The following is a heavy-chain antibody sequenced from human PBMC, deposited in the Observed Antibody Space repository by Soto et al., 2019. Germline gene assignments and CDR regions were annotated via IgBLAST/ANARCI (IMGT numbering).Heavy chain of an antibody. CDR2: FSYSGRT. J-gene: IGHJ4*02. Sequence: SETLSLTCTVSGGSISSSSYYWGWIRQPPGKGLECIGSFSYSGRTYYNPSLESRVTISVDASKNQFSLTLSSVTAADTAVYYCARLPQTYSSAWYTHSYYFDYWGQGTLVTVSS. V-gene: IGHV4-39*01. CDR1: GGSISSSSYY. CDR3: ARLPQTYSSAWYTHSYYFDY. D-gene: IGHD6-19*01.